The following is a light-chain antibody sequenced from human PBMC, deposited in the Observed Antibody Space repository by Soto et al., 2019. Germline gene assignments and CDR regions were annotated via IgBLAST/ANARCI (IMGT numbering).Light chain of an antibody. CDR2: GAS. Sequence: EIVMTQSPATLSVSPGERATLSCRASQSVSSNLAWYQQKPGQAPRLLIYGASTRATGIPARFSGSGSGTEFTLTINSLQSEDFAVYYCQQYNNWPPVTFGQGTKVEIK. CDR1: QSVSSN. J-gene: IGKJ1*01. V-gene: IGKV3-15*01. CDR3: QQYNNWPPVT.